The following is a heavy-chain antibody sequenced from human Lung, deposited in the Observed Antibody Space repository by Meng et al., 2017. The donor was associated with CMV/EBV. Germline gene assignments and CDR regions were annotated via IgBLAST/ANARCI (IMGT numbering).Heavy chain of an antibody. J-gene: IGHJ4*02. V-gene: IGHV4-39*07. CDR2: IYYSGST. CDR1: GGSISSSSYY. D-gene: IGHD2-15*01. CDR3: ARDRILVMALRRTHFDY. Sequence: SCPFSGGSISSSSYYWGWIRQPPGKGLERIGSIYYSGSTYYNPSLKSRVTISVDTSKNQFSLKLSSVTAADTAVYYCARDRILVMALRRTHFDYWGQGTLVTVSS.